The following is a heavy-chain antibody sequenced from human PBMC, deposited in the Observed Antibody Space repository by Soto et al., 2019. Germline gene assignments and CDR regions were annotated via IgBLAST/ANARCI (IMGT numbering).Heavy chain of an antibody. CDR2: ISSSSSYI. V-gene: IGHV3-21*01. J-gene: IGHJ4*02. D-gene: IGHD3-10*01. CDR1: GFTFSSYS. CDR3: ARDSHGYYFDY. Sequence: KSGGSLRLSCAASGFTFSSYSMNWVRQAPGKGLEWVSSISSSSSYIYYADSVKGRFTISRDNAKNSLYLQMNSLRAEDTAVYYCARDSHGYYFDYWGQGTLVTVSS.